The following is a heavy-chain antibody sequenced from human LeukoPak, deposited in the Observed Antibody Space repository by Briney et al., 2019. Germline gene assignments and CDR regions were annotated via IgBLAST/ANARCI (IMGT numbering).Heavy chain of an antibody. D-gene: IGHD2-15*01. J-gene: IGHJ4*02. CDR2: ISYAGSNI. CDR3: ATSKVRGVVAALDY. CDR1: GFTFSSSG. V-gene: IGHV3-30*03. Sequence: GSLRLSCAASGFTFSSSGMHWVRQAPGKGLEWVAVISYAGSNIYYADSVKGRFTISRDNSKNTLYLQMNSLRAEDTAVYYCATSKVRGVVAALDYWGQGTLVTVSS.